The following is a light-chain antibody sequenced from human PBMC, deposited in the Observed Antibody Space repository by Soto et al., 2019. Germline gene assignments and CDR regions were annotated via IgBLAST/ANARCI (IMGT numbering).Light chain of an antibody. CDR3: HRYNSDST. CDR2: DSS. J-gene: IGKJ2*01. V-gene: IGKV1-5*01. Sequence: IQMTQSPSSLSASVGDRVTITFRASQSISHYLAWYQHKTGKAPNLLIYDSSSLEAGIPSRFSGSGSGTKFALAISSLQPGDCATYYCHRYNSDSTLGQGTKLGIK. CDR1: QSISHY.